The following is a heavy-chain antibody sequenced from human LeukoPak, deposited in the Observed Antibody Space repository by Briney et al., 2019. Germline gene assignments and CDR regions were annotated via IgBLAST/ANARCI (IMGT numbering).Heavy chain of an antibody. D-gene: IGHD3-16*01. J-gene: IGHJ6*02. Sequence: PGGSLRLSCSASGFPFSSYSMHWVRQAPGKGLEYVPAIGSNGGSTYYADSVQGRFTISRDNSKNTLYLQMSSLGPEDTAVYYCVKDRAYNYAYWYYGMDVWGQGTTVTVSS. CDR3: VKDRAYNYAYWYYGMDV. V-gene: IGHV3-64D*09. CDR1: GFPFSSYS. CDR2: IGSNGGST.